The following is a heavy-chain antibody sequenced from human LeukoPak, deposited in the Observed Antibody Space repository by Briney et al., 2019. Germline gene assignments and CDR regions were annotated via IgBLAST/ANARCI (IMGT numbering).Heavy chain of an antibody. CDR1: GFTFSRHS. V-gene: IGHV3-48*04. J-gene: IGHJ3*02. Sequence: PGGSLRLSCEGSGFTFSRHSMNWVRQTPGKGLEWVSYISGSSGTIHYADSVRGRFTSSRENAKNSLFLQMNNLRAEDTAIYYXXXXREAFCEGACFCAIDIWSQGTLVTVSS. CDR3: XXXREAFCEGACFCAIDI. CDR2: ISGSSGTI. D-gene: IGHD2-21*02.